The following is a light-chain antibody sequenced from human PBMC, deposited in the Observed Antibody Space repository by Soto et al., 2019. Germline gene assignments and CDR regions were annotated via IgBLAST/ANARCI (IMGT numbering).Light chain of an antibody. V-gene: IGKV3-15*01. CDR1: QSVSSSY. J-gene: IGKJ5*01. Sequence: EIVLTQSPGTLSLSPGERATLPCRASQSVSSSYLAWYQHKPGQAPRLLIYGASTRATGIPARFSGSGSGTEFTLTISSLQSEDFAVYYCQQYHNWPPITFGQGTRLEI. CDR3: QQYHNWPPIT. CDR2: GAS.